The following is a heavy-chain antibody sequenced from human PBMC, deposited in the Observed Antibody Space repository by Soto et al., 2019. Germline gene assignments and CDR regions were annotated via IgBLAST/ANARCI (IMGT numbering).Heavy chain of an antibody. J-gene: IGHJ4*02. V-gene: IGHV3-33*01. CDR2: IYFDGGNK. CDR3: AREMTRIQPPFDH. CDR1: GFSFSNAN. Sequence: TGGSLRLSCAASGFSFSNANMHWVRQAPGRGLDWVAGIYFDGGNKYYADSVKGRFTISRDNSKNTLYLQMNSLRAEDTAVYYCAREMTRIQPPFDHWGQGALVTVSS. D-gene: IGHD2-2*01.